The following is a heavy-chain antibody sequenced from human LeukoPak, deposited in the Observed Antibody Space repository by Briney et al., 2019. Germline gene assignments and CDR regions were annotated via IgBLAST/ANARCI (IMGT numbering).Heavy chain of an antibody. Sequence: GGSLRLSCAASRFTFDDYAMHWVRQAPGKGLEWVSGISWNSGSIGYADSVKGRFTISRDNAKNSLYLQMNSLRAEDTALYYCAVYDSSGYRNFDYWGQGTLVTVSS. V-gene: IGHV3-9*01. CDR3: AVYDSSGYRNFDY. D-gene: IGHD3-22*01. CDR2: ISWNSGSI. J-gene: IGHJ4*02. CDR1: RFTFDDYA.